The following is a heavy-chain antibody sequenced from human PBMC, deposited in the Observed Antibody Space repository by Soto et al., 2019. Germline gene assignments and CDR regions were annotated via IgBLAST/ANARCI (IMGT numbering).Heavy chain of an antibody. CDR2: ITDSGGST. Sequence: EVQLLESGGGLLQPGGSLRLSCAASGFTFSSVAMAWVRQAPGKGLESVSSITDSGGSTDYADSAKGRFTISRDNSRNTLYLQMNSLRADDTAVYYCAKLYWNPRYFDYWGQGTRVTISS. D-gene: IGHD1-1*01. V-gene: IGHV3-23*01. CDR3: AKLYWNPRYFDY. CDR1: GFTFSSVA. J-gene: IGHJ4*02.